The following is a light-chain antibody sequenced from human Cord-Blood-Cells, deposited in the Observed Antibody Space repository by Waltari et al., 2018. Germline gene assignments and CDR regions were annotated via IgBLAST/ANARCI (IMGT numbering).Light chain of an antibody. J-gene: IGLJ3*02. CDR2: LEGSGSY. CDR1: SAPSSYI. Sequence: QPVLTQSSSVSASLGSSVTLTCTLSSAPSSYIIAWHQQQPGKAHRYLMKLEGSGSYNKVSGVPDRFSGSSSWADRYLTISNLQSEDEADYYCETWDSNTWVFGGGTKLTVL. V-gene: IGLV4-60*03. CDR3: ETWDSNTWV.